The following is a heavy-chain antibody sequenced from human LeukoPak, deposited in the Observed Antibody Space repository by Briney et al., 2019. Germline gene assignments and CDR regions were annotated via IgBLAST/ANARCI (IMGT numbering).Heavy chain of an antibody. Sequence: GGSLRLSCAASGFTFSSYWMHWVRQAPGKGLVWVSRINSDGSSTSYADSVKGRFTISRDNSKNTLYLQMNSLRAEDTALYYCAKSGGVDGWYYFDYWGQGTLVTVSS. D-gene: IGHD6-19*01. CDR1: GFTFSSYW. J-gene: IGHJ4*02. V-gene: IGHV3-74*01. CDR3: AKSGGVDGWYYFDY. CDR2: INSDGSST.